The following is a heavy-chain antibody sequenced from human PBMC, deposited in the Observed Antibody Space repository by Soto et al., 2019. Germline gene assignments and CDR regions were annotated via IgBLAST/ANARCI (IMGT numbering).Heavy chain of an antibody. CDR2: ISHSGST. D-gene: IGHD3-3*01. CDR3: ARGRYDFWSGYQRLNWFDP. CDR1: GGSISSSAYY. V-gene: IGHV4-31*03. J-gene: IGHJ5*02. Sequence: SETLSLTCTASGGSISSSAYYWSWIRRHPGKGPEWIGYISHSGSTYYSPSLKSRVTISVDTPKNQFSLKLSSVTAADTAVYYCARGRYDFWSGYQRLNWFDPWGQGTLVTVSS.